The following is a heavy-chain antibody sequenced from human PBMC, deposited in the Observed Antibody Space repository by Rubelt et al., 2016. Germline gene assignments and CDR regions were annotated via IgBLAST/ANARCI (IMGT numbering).Heavy chain of an antibody. CDR3: ARVRVAGFDY. Sequence: MSWVRQAPGKGLEWVSVIYSGGSTYYADSVKGRFTISRHNSKNTLYLQMNSLRAEDTAVYYCARVRVAGFDYWGQGTLVTVSS. D-gene: IGHD6-19*01. J-gene: IGHJ4*02. CDR2: IYSGGST. V-gene: IGHV3-53*04.